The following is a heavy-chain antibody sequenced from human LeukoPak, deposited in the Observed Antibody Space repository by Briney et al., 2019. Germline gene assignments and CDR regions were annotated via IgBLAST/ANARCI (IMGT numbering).Heavy chain of an antibody. CDR2: INGYGSSI. V-gene: IGHV3-74*01. CDR3: AKGGKYHFDS. Sequence: GGSLRLSCAASGFTFSNYWMNWVRQAPGKGLEWVSHINGYGSSITHADSVKGRFTISRDNTMNTLYLQMDSLRAEDTAVYYCAKGGKYHFDSWGQGTLVTVSS. D-gene: IGHD3-16*01. CDR1: GFTFSNYW. J-gene: IGHJ4*02.